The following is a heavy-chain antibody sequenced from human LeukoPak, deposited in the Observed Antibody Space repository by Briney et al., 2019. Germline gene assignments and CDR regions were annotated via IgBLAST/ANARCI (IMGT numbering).Heavy chain of an antibody. CDR1: GFTLRSYW. D-gene: IGHD5-24*01. J-gene: IGHJ4*02. V-gene: IGHV3-74*01. CDR3: ARVAGTYQASRCDY. Sequence: GGPLRLSCAASGFTLRSYWMHWVRQSPGKGLVWVSRFTSDGSRTANADTVKGRFTISRSNAKNTLYLQMNSLRAEGTAVYYCARVAGTYQASRCDYWGQGTLVTVSS. CDR2: FTSDGSRT.